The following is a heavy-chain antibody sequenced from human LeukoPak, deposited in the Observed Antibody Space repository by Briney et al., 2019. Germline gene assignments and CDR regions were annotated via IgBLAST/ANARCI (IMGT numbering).Heavy chain of an antibody. D-gene: IGHD5-18*01. CDR2: INHSEST. CDR1: GGSFSAYY. J-gene: IGHJ4*02. V-gene: IGHV4-34*01. Sequence: SETLSLTCAVYGGSFSAYYWSWIRQTPGKGLEWIGEINHSESTNYNPSLKSRVTISVDTSKNQFSLKLSSVTAADTAMYYCARQDTAMVSPYYFDYWGQGTLVTVSS. CDR3: ARQDTAMVSPYYFDY.